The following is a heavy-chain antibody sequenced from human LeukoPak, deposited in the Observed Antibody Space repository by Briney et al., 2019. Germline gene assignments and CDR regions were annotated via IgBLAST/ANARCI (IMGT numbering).Heavy chain of an antibody. J-gene: IGHJ4*02. Sequence: GGSLRLSCAASGFTFRTHWMSWVRQAPGKGLEWVAVLWAHGRSEYYADSVKGRFSISRDTSRSTVHLQMNSLRAEDTAVYYCARDDDTSSHYSLFEYWGQGTRVTVSS. CDR2: LWAHGRSE. D-gene: IGHD3-22*01. CDR3: ARDDDTSSHYSLFEY. V-gene: IGHV3-33*08. CDR1: GFTFRTHW.